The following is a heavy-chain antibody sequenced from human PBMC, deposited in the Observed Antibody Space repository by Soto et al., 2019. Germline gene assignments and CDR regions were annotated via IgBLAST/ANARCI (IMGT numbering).Heavy chain of an antibody. Sequence: SETLSLTCTVSGGSVSSGSYYWSWIRQPPGKGLEWIGYIYYSGSTNYNPSLKSRVTISVDTSKNQFSLKLSSVTAAATAVYYCVRVSGYDSSGYYYFHIDYCGQRPLVTVSS. D-gene: IGHD3-22*01. CDR3: VRVSGYDSSGYYYFHIDY. J-gene: IGHJ4*02. CDR2: IYYSGST. V-gene: IGHV4-61*01. CDR1: GGSVSSGSYY.